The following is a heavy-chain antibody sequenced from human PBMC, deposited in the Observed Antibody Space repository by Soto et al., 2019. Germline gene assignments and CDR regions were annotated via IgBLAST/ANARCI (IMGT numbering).Heavy chain of an antibody. V-gene: IGHV3-15*07. Sequence: GGSLRLSCAASGFTFSSYGMHWVRQAPGKGLEWVGRIKSKTDGGTTDYAAPVKGRFTISRDGSKDTLYLQMNSLKTEDTAVYYCTTEFDYYDSSGYYYATDYWGQGALVTVSS. CDR3: TTEFDYYDSSGYYYATDY. J-gene: IGHJ4*02. CDR2: IKSKTDGGTT. CDR1: GFTFSSYG. D-gene: IGHD3-22*01.